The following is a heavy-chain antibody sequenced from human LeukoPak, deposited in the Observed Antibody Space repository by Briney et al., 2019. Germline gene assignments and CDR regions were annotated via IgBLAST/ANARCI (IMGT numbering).Heavy chain of an antibody. D-gene: IGHD3-10*01. Sequence: SETLSPTCAVYGGSFSDYYWSWIRQPPGKGLEWIGEINHSGSTNYNPSLKSRVSISVDTSKKQFSLKLSSVTAADTAVYYCARVRYYGSGSYLKSYYFDYWGQGTLVTVSS. CDR3: ARVRYYGSGSYLKSYYFDY. CDR2: INHSGST. J-gene: IGHJ4*02. CDR1: GGSFSDYY. V-gene: IGHV4-34*01.